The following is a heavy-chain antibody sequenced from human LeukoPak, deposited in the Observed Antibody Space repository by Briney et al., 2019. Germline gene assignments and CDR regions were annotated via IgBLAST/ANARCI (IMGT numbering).Heavy chain of an antibody. J-gene: IGHJ4*02. D-gene: IGHD1-7*01. Sequence: GGSLRLSCAASGFTFSNYGMQWVRQAPGKGLEWVAAISNAGSDKYYADSVKGRFTISRDNSKNTLFLQMNSLRPEDTAVYYCVQEHWNYRLDYWGQGTLVTVSP. V-gene: IGHV3-30*18. CDR1: GFTFSNYG. CDR3: VQEHWNYRLDY. CDR2: ISNAGSDK.